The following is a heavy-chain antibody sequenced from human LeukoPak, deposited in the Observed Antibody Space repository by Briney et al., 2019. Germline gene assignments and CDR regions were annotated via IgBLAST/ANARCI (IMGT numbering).Heavy chain of an antibody. CDR3: AREVYYGDSTRFDY. V-gene: IGHV3-48*01. D-gene: IGHD4-17*01. CDR2: ISTSSSTI. J-gene: IGHJ4*02. Sequence: TGGSLRLSCAASGFTFSSYSMNWVRQTPGKGLEWVSYISTSSSTIYYADSVKGRFTISRDNAKNSLYLQMNSLRAEDAAVYYCAREVYYGDSTRFDYWGQGTLVTVSS. CDR1: GFTFSSYS.